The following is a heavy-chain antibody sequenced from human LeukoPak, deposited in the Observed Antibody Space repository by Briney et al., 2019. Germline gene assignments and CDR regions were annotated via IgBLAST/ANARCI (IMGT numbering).Heavy chain of an antibody. D-gene: IGHD1-26*01. CDR3: ASLRRPSGSSDY. V-gene: IGHV3-74*01. J-gene: IGHJ4*02. CDR2: IESDGIST. Sequence: GGSLRLSCAASGFTFSSYEMNWVRQAPGKGLVWVSRIESDGISTTYADSVKGRFTISRDNAKNTLYLQMNSLRAEDTAVYYCASLRRPSGSSDYWGQGTLVTVSS. CDR1: GFTFSSYE.